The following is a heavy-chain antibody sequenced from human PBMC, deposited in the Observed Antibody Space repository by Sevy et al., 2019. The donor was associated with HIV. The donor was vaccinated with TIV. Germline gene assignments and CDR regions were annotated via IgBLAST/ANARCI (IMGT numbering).Heavy chain of an antibody. Sequence: GGSLRLSCAASGFTVSSYAMHWVRQAPGKGLEWVAVISYDGSNKYYADSVKGRFTISRDNSKNTLYLQMNSLRAEDTAVYYCARESVAGIYGMDVWGQGTTVTVSS. V-gene: IGHV3-30*04. CDR2: ISYDGSNK. CDR1: GFTVSSYA. D-gene: IGHD6-19*01. CDR3: ARESVAGIYGMDV. J-gene: IGHJ6*02.